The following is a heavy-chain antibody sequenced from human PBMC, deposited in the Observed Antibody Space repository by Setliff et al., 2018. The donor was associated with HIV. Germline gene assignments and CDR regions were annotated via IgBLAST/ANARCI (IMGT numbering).Heavy chain of an antibody. Sequence: KASETLSLTFAVYGESFSGYYWNWIRQPPGKGLEWIGEINHSGSTKYNPSLKSRVTISVDTSKKQFSLKLRSVTAADTAVYYCARRRDGYNSAPWRNDYWGQGTLVTVSS. CDR3: ARRRDGYNSAPWRNDY. V-gene: IGHV4-34*01. CDR1: GESFSGYY. J-gene: IGHJ4*02. CDR2: INHSGST. D-gene: IGHD5-12*01.